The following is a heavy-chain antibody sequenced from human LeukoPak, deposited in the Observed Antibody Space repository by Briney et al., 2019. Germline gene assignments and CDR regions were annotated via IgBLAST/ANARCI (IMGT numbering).Heavy chain of an antibody. D-gene: IGHD6-19*01. J-gene: IGHJ4*02. CDR1: GFTFSSYA. CDR3: ARSYSSGWYYFDY. V-gene: IGHV3-66*01. Sequence: SGGSLRLSCAASGFTFSSYAMSWVRQAPGKGLEWVSVIYSGGSTYYADSVKGRFTISRDNSKNTLYLQMNSLRAEDTAVYYCARSYSSGWYYFDYWGQGTLVTVSS. CDR2: IYSGGST.